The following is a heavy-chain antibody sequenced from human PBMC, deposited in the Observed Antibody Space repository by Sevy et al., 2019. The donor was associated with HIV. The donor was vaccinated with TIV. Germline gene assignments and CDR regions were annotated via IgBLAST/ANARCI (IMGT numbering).Heavy chain of an antibody. CDR1: GFTFSSYW. CDR3: ARDEYLCTAAAGAGWDGFDP. V-gene: IGHV3-7*03. D-gene: IGHD6-13*01. J-gene: IGHJ5*02. Sequence: GGSLRLSCAASGFTFSSYWMSWVRQAPGKGLEWVANIKQDGSEKYYVDSVKGRFTISRDNAKNSLYLQMNSLRAEDTGVYDGARDEYLCTAAAGAGWDGFDPWGQGTLVTVSS. CDR2: IKQDGSEK.